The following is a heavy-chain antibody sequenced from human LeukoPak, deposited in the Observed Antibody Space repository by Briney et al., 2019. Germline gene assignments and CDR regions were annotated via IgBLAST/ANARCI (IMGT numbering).Heavy chain of an antibody. CDR1: GFTFSSYS. CDR2: ISSSSSYI. J-gene: IGHJ4*02. D-gene: IGHD3-22*01. V-gene: IGHV3-21*01. Sequence: PGGSLRLSCAASGFTFSSYSMNWVRQAPGKGLEWVSSISSSSSYIYYADSVKGRLTISRDNAKNSLYLQMNSLRAEDTAVYYCARLPSGNYYDSRDWGQGTLVTVSS. CDR3: ARLPSGNYYDSRD.